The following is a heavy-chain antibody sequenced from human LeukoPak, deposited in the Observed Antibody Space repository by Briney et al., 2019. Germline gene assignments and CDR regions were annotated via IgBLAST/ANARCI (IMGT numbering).Heavy chain of an antibody. Sequence: GGSLRLSCAGSGFTFSSDWMHWVRQAPGKGLEWVANIKQDGSEKYYVDSVKGRFTISRDNAKNSLYLQMNSLRAEDAAVYYCAREGYYYDSSGYPPDYWGQGTLVTVSS. V-gene: IGHV3-7*03. J-gene: IGHJ4*02. D-gene: IGHD3-22*01. CDR1: GFTFSSDW. CDR2: IKQDGSEK. CDR3: AREGYYYDSSGYPPDY.